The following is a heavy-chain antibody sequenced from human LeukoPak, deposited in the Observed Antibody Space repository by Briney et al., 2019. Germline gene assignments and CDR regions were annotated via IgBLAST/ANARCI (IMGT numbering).Heavy chain of an antibody. V-gene: IGHV3-23*01. Sequence: GGSLRLSCAASGFTFSSYAMSRVRQAPGKGLEWVSAIGGSGGSTYYADSVKGRFAISRDTSKTTLYLQMNSLRAEDTAVYYCAKDRPLNWGYYFDYWGQGTLVTVSS. J-gene: IGHJ4*02. D-gene: IGHD7-27*01. CDR1: GFTFSSYA. CDR3: AKDRPLNWGYYFDY. CDR2: IGGSGGST.